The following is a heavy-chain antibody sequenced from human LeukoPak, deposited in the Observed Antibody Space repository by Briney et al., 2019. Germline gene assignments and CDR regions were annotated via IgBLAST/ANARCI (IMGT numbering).Heavy chain of an antibody. CDR3: ATRGHSSSWYYFDY. D-gene: IGHD6-13*01. Sequence: GGSLRLSCAASGFTFSDYYMNWIRQAPGKGLEWVSYISGSSSYTNYAACVKRRSTISRDNAKNSLYLQMNSLRAEDTAVYYCATRGHSSSWYYFDYWGQGNLVPVSS. CDR2: ISGSSSYT. J-gene: IGHJ4*02. V-gene: IGHV3-11*03. CDR1: GFTFSDYY.